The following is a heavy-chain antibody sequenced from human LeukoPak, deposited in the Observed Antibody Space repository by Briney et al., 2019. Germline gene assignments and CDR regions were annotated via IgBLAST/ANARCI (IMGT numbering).Heavy chain of an antibody. CDR2: IWYDGSNK. CDR3: AKDGDNFWSGSPYYMDV. CDR1: GFTFSSYG. Sequence: PGGSLRLSCAASGFTFSSYGMHWVRQAPGKGLEWVAVIWYDGSNKYYADSVKGRFTISRDNSKNTLSLQMNSLRAEDTAVYYCAKDGDNFWSGSPYYMDVWGKGTTVTVSS. D-gene: IGHD3-3*01. V-gene: IGHV3-33*06. J-gene: IGHJ6*03.